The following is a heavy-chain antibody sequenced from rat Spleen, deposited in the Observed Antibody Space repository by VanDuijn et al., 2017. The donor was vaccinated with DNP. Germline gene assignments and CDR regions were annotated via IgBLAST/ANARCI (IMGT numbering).Heavy chain of an antibody. CDR1: GFTFSNYG. CDR2: ISPSGGST. V-gene: IGHV5-19*01. Sequence: EVQLVESGGGLVQPGRSLKLSCAASGFTFSNYGMHWIRQAPTKGLEWVASISPSGGSTYYRDSVKGRFTISRDNAKSTLYLQMDSLRSEDTATYYCATDLGYTYGVMDAWGQGASVTVSS. D-gene: IGHD1-9*01. J-gene: IGHJ4*01. CDR3: ATDLGYTYGVMDA.